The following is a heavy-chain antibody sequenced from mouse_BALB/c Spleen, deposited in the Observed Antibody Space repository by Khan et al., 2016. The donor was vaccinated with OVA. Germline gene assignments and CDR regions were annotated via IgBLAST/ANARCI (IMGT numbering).Heavy chain of an antibody. V-gene: IGHV1S135*01. CDR3: ARHGTSSWFAY. D-gene: IGHD1-1*01. Sequence: VQLKQSGPELMKPGASVKISCKASGYSFTTYYIHWVKQSHGKSLEWIGYIDPFNGSTTYNQKFKGKATLTVDKSSSTAYMHRSSLTSEDSAVYYCARHGTSSWFAYWGQGTLVTVSA. CDR2: IDPFNGST. CDR1: GYSFTTYY. J-gene: IGHJ3*01.